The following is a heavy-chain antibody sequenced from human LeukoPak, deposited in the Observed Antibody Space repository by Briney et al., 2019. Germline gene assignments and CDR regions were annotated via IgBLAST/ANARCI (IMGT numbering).Heavy chain of an antibody. V-gene: IGHV4-38-2*02. D-gene: IGHD5-24*01. CDR3: ARDNSVRDEAWWFNP. Sequence: SETLSLTCTVSGYSITSNYYWGWIRQPPGKGLEWIGSIYHSGITYHNPSLKSRVTISVDTSKNQFSLKMSSVTAADTAVYYCARDNSVRDEAWWFNPWGQGTLVTVSS. J-gene: IGHJ5*02. CDR1: GYSITSNYY. CDR2: IYHSGIT.